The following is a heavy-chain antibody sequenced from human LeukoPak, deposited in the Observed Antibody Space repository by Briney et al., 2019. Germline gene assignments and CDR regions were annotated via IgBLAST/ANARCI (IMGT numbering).Heavy chain of an antibody. CDR3: ARVGYGYCSSTSCPRGPYYMDV. CDR2: ISSSSSTI. D-gene: IGHD2-2*01. Sequence: GGSLRLSCTASGFTFSSYSMNWVRQAPGKGLEWVSYISSSSSTIYYADSVKGRFTISRDNAKNSLYLQMNSLRAEDTAVYYCARVGYGYCSSTSCPRGPYYMDVWGKGTTVTVSS. CDR1: GFTFSSYS. V-gene: IGHV3-48*01. J-gene: IGHJ6*03.